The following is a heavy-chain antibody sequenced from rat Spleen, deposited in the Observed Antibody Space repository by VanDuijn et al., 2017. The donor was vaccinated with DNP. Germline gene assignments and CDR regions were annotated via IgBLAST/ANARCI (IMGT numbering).Heavy chain of an antibody. D-gene: IGHD1-11*01. CDR2: IFYDGSSP. V-gene: IGHV5-7*01. CDR3: AIPTASGLYWYFDF. J-gene: IGHJ1*01. Sequence: EVQLVESGGGLVQPGRSLKLSCAASGFTVSDYNMAWVRQAPKQGLEWVATIFYDGSSPKYGDSVKGRFTISRDNAKNTLYLQMDSLRSEDTATYYCAIPTASGLYWYFDFWGPGTMVTVSS. CDR1: GFTVSDYN.